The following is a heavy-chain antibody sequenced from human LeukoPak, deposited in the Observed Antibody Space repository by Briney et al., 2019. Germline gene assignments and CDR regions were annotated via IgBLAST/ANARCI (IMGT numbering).Heavy chain of an antibody. CDR3: AKAPTPIAAATVDY. D-gene: IGHD6-13*01. J-gene: IGHJ4*02. V-gene: IGHV3-30*18. Sequence: PGRSLRLSCAASGFTLSSYGMHWVRQAPGKGLEWVAVISYDGSNKYYADSVKGRLTISRDNSKNTLYLQMNSLRAEDTAVYYCAKAPTPIAAATVDYWGQGTLVTVSS. CDR1: GFTLSSYG. CDR2: ISYDGSNK.